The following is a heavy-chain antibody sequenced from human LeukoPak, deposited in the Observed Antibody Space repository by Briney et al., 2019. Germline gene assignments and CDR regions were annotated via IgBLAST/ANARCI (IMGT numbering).Heavy chain of an antibody. J-gene: IGHJ4*02. V-gene: IGHV1-46*01. CDR2: INPSGGST. CDR1: GYTFTSYY. Sequence: ASVKVSCKASGYTFTSYYMHWVRQAPGQGLEWMGIINPSGGSTSYAQKFQGRVTMTRDTSTSAVYMELSSLRSEDTAVYYCARSGSGSCYNGYFDYWGQGTLVTVSS. CDR3: ARSGSGSCYNGYFDY. D-gene: IGHD3-10*01.